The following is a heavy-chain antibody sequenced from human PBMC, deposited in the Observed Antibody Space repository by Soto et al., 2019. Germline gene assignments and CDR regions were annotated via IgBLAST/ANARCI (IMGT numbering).Heavy chain of an antibody. CDR1: GFTFSSYG. CDR3: ARSYDSSGYSCVY. Sequence: GGSLRLSCAASGFTFSSYGMHWVRQAPGKGLEWVAVIWYDGSNKYYADSVKGRFTISRDNSKNTLYLQMNSLRAEDTAVYYCARSYDSSGYSCVYWGQGTLVTVSS. J-gene: IGHJ4*02. V-gene: IGHV3-33*01. CDR2: IWYDGSNK. D-gene: IGHD3-22*01.